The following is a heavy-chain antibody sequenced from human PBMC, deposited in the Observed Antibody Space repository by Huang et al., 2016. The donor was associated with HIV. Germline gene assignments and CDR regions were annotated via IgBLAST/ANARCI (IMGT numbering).Heavy chain of an antibody. CDR1: GGTFSSYA. V-gene: IGHV1-69*13. J-gene: IGHJ4*02. CDR2: IIPILGTA. Sequence: QVQLVQSGAEVKKPGSSVKVSCKASGGTFSSYAISWVRQAPGQGLEGMGGIIPILGTANDAQKVQGRVTITADESTSTAYMELSSLRSEDTAVYYCARARGYYDSSVSYYFDYWGQGTLVTVSS. D-gene: IGHD3-22*01. CDR3: ARARGYYDSSVSYYFDY.